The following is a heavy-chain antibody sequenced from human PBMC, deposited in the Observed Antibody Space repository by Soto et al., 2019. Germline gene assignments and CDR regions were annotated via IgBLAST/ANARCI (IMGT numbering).Heavy chain of an antibody. D-gene: IGHD6-19*01. V-gene: IGHV1-46*01. CDR3: ARDTAHVPSSSGWYGTMDY. CDR1: GYIFTTYQ. Sequence: ASVKVSCKASGYIFTTYQMHWVRQAPGQGLEWMGIINPSGGSTSYAQKFQGRVTMTRDTSTSTVYMELSSLRSEDTAVYYCARDTAHVPSSSGWYGTMDYWGQGTLVTVSS. CDR2: INPSGGST. J-gene: IGHJ4*02.